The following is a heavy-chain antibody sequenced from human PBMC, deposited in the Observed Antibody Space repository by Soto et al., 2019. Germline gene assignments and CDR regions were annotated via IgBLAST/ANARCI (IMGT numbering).Heavy chain of an antibody. CDR3: ATLMVLHYYYGMDV. CDR2: FDPEDGET. D-gene: IGHD3-10*01. J-gene: IGHJ6*02. Sequence: GASVKVSCKVSGYTLTELSMHWVRQAPGKGLEWMGGFDPEDGETIYAQKFQGRVTMTEDTSTDTAYMELSSLRSEDTAVYYCATLMVLHYYYGMDVWGQGTTVTVSS. CDR1: GYTLTELS. V-gene: IGHV1-24*01.